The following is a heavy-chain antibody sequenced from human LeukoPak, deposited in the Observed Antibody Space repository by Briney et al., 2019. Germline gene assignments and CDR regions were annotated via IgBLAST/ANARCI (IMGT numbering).Heavy chain of an antibody. Sequence: GGSLRLSCAASGFTFSSYSMNWVRQAPGKGLEWVSYISSSSSTIYYADSVKGRFTISRDNAKNSLYLRMNSLRAEDTAVYYCAREMRYDFWSGYFLTDYWGQGTLVTVSS. V-gene: IGHV3-48*01. J-gene: IGHJ4*02. CDR1: GFTFSSYS. D-gene: IGHD3-3*01. CDR3: AREMRYDFWSGYFLTDY. CDR2: ISSSSSTI.